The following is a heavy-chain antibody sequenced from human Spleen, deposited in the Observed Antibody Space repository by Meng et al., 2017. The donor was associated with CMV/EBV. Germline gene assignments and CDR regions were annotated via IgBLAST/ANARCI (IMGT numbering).Heavy chain of an antibody. V-gene: IGHV3-9*01. D-gene: IGHD6-6*01. J-gene: IGHJ4*02. Sequence: GGSLRLSCAASGFTFDDYAMHWVRQAPGKGLEWVSGISWNSGSIGYADSVKGRFTMSRDNAKNSLYLQMNSLRAEDTALYYCAKDSSYSSSSAFDYWGQGTLVTVSS. CDR3: AKDSSYSSSSAFDY. CDR1: GFTFDDYA. CDR2: ISWNSGSI.